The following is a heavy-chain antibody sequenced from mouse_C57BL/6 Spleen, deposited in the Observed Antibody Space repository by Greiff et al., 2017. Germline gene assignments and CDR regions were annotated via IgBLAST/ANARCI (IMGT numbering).Heavy chain of an antibody. CDR2: IDPSDSYT. D-gene: IGHD1-1*01. Sequence: QVQLQQPGAELVRPGTSVKLSCKASGYTFTSYWMHWVKQRPGQGLEWIGVIDPSDSYTNYNQKFKGKATLTVDTSSSTAYMQLSSLTSEDSAVYYWARGDYGRSWYFDVWGTGTTVTVSS. CDR3: ARGDYGRSWYFDV. V-gene: IGHV1-59*01. CDR1: GYTFTSYW. J-gene: IGHJ1*03.